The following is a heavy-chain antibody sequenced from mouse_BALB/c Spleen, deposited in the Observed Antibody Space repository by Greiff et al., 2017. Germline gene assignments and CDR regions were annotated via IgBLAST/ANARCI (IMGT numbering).Heavy chain of an antibody. Sequence: VKLQQSGAELVRPGASVTLSCKASGYTFTDYEMHWVKQTPVHGLEWIGAIDPETGGTAYNQKFKGKATLTADKSSSTAYMELRSLTSEDSAVYYCTRLDGNPFAYWGQGTLVTVSA. CDR3: TRLDGNPFAY. J-gene: IGHJ3*01. CDR1: GYTFTDYE. V-gene: IGHV1-15*01. CDR2: IDPETGGT. D-gene: IGHD2-1*01.